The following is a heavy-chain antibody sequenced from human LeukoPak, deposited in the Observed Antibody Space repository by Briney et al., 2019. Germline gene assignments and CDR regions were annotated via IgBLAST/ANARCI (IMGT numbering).Heavy chain of an antibody. CDR3: ARAYSSSWYGVDYFDY. Sequence: SETLSLTCTVSGGSISTFSWSWVRQTPDKGLEWIGSFVSTATKYNPSLESRVAISVDTSKNQFSPKLSSVTAADTAVYYCARAYSSSWYGVDYFDYWGQGTLVTVSS. D-gene: IGHD6-13*01. CDR1: GGSISTFS. CDR2: FVSTAT. J-gene: IGHJ4*02. V-gene: IGHV4-59*01.